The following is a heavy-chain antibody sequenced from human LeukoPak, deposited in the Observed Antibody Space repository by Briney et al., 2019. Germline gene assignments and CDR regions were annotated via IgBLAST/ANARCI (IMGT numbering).Heavy chain of an antibody. V-gene: IGHV4-31*03. D-gene: IGHD2-2*01. CDR2: IYYSGST. CDR3: ARDSLSAGSRFAFDI. CDR1: GGSISSGGYY. J-gene: IGHJ3*02. Sequence: PSETLSLTCTVSGGSISSGGYYWSWIRQHPGKGLEWIGYIYYSGSTYYNPSLKSRVTISVDTSKNQFSLKLSPVTAADTAVYYCARDSLSAGSRFAFDIWGQGTMVTVSS.